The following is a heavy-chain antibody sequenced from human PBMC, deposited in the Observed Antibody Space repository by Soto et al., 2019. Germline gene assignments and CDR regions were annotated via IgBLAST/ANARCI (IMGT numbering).Heavy chain of an antibody. CDR1: GFTFSNAW. V-gene: IGHV3-15*01. J-gene: IGHJ4*02. CDR3: TPHPTYYDIFTVYSY. CDR2: IKSKTDGGTT. Sequence: EVQLVESGGGLVKPGGSLRLSCAASGFTFSNAWMSWVRQAPGKGLEWVGRIKSKTDGGTTDYAAPVKGRFTISRDDSNNTRYLQMHSLKTEDTAVYYCTPHPTYYDIFTVYSYWGQGTLVTVSS. D-gene: IGHD3-9*01.